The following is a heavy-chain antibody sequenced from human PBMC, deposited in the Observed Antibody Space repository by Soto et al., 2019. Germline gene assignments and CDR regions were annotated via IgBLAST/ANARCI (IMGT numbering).Heavy chain of an antibody. V-gene: IGHV2-5*01. J-gene: IGHJ6*02. CDR1: GFSLSTSGLG. CDR2: IYWNDDK. CDR3: AHKGKGYYYYGMDV. Sequence: SGPTLVNPTQTLTLTCTFSGFSLSTSGLGVGWIRQPPGKALEWLALIYWNDDKRYSPSLKSRLTITKDTSKNQVVLTMTNMDPVDTATYYCAHKGKGYYYYGMDVWGQGTTVTVSS.